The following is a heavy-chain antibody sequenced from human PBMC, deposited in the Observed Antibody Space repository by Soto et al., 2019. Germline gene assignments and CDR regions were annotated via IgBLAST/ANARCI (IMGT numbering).Heavy chain of an antibody. D-gene: IGHD3-3*01. J-gene: IGHJ5*02. CDR2: ISYDGEKE. V-gene: IGHV3-30*18. Sequence: PGGSLRLSCAASGFAFRSFGMNWVRQSPGKGLEWVALISYDGEKEYYADSVKGRFTISRDNSDNTLFLRMSSLTSDDSGVYFCAKAGFTFSGEGFDPWGQGTRVTVSS. CDR3: AKAGFTFSGEGFDP. CDR1: GFAFRSFG.